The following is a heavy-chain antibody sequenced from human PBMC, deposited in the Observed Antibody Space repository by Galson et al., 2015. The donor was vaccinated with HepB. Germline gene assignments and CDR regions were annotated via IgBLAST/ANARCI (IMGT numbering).Heavy chain of an antibody. CDR1: RFAFSSYA. Sequence: SLRLSCAPSRFAFSSYAMHWVRQAPGKGLAWVAVISYDGSNKYYADSVKGRFTISRDNSKNTLYLQMNSLRPEDTAHYYCARGQGPWIVVVPPIDYWGQGTLVTVSS. CDR2: ISYDGSNK. CDR3: ARGQGPWIVVVPPIDY. V-gene: IGHV3-30-3*01. D-gene: IGHD2-2*01. J-gene: IGHJ4*02.